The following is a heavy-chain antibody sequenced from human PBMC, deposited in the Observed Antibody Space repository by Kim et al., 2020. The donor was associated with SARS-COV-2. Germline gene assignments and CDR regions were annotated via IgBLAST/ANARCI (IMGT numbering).Heavy chain of an antibody. Sequence: DGSNKYYASTVQGRFSISRDNSKNTVYLQMNSLRPEDTAVYYCAKDEAGDGWGQGTLVTVSS. CDR2: DGSNK. CDR3: AKDEAGDG. J-gene: IGHJ4*02. V-gene: IGHV3-30*02. D-gene: IGHD2-21*01.